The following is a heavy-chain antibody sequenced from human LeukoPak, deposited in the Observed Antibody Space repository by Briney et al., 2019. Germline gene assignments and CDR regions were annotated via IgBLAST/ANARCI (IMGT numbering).Heavy chain of an antibody. J-gene: IGHJ4*02. CDR1: GFTVNSNY. CDR3: ARDQWELLGFDY. D-gene: IGHD1-26*01. CDR2: IYSGGST. Sequence: GGSLRLSCAASGFTVNSNYMSWVRQAPGKGLEWVSVIYSGGSTYYADSVKGRFTISRDNAKNSLYLQMNSLRAEDTAVYYCARDQWELLGFDYWGQGTLVTVSS. V-gene: IGHV3-66*01.